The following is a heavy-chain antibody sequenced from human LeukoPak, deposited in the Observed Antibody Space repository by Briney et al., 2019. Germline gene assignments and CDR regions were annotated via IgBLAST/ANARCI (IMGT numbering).Heavy chain of an antibody. J-gene: IGHJ4*02. V-gene: IGHV4-34*01. CDR3: ARVGVKLRCLEWYPHYYFDY. CDR2: INHSGST. D-gene: IGHD3-3*01. Sequence: SQTLSLTCAVYGGSFSGYYWSWIRQPPGKGLEWIGEINHSGSTNYNPSLKSRVTISVDTSKNQFSLKLSSVTAADTAVYYCARVGVKLRCLEWYPHYYFDYWGQGTLVTVSS. CDR1: GGSFSGYY.